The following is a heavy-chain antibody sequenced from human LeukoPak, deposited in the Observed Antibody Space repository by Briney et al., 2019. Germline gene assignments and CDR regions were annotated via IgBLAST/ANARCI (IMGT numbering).Heavy chain of an antibody. D-gene: IGHD3-22*01. CDR1: GFTVSSNY. CDR3: TRSYYYDSSGYRNDY. V-gene: IGHV3-53*01. Sequence: GGFLRLSCVASGFTVSSNYMSWVRQAPGKGLEWVAVIYSGGQTYYADSAKGRFTISRDNSKNTLYLQMNSLRAEDTAMYYCTRSYYYDSSGYRNDYWGQGTLVTVSS. J-gene: IGHJ4*02. CDR2: IYSGGQT.